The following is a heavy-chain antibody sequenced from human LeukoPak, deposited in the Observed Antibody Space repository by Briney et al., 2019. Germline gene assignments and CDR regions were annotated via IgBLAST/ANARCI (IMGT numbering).Heavy chain of an antibody. D-gene: IGHD3-22*01. CDR1: GYIFTSYW. CDR3: ARSPSYYYDSSGYYYAPFGY. CDR2: IDPSDSYT. J-gene: IGHJ4*01. V-gene: IGHV5-10-1*01. Sequence: GESLKISCKGSGYIFTSYWISWVRQMPGKGLEWMGRIDPSDSYTNYSPSFQGHVTISADKSISTAYLQWSSLKASDTAMYYCARSPSYYYDSSGYYYAPFGYWGQEPWSPSPQ.